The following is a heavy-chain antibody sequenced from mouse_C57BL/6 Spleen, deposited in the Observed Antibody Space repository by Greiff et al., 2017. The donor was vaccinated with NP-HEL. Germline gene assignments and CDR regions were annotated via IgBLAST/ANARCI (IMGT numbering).Heavy chain of an antibody. V-gene: IGHV10-1*01. Sequence: EVMLVESGGGLVQPKGSLKLSCAASGFSFNTYAMNWVRQAPGKGLEWVARIRSKSNNYATYYADSVKDRFTISRDDSESMLYLQMNNLKTEDTAMYYCVRRGFGNYRYAMDYWGQGTSVTVSS. D-gene: IGHD2-1*01. CDR3: VRRGFGNYRYAMDY. CDR2: IRSKSNNYAT. CDR1: GFSFNTYA. J-gene: IGHJ4*01.